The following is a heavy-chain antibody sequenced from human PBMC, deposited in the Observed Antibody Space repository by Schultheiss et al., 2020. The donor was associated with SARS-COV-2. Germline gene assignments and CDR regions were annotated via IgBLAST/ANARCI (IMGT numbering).Heavy chain of an antibody. CDR2: IYYSGST. CDR3: ARLLWSPFYYYGMDV. CDR1: GGSISSYY. J-gene: IGHJ6*02. V-gene: IGHV4-59*08. D-gene: IGHD3-3*01. Sequence: GSLRLSCTVSGGSISSYYWSWIRQPPGKGLEWIGYIYYSGSTNYNPSLKSRVTMSVDTSKNQFSLKLSSVTAADTAVYYCARLLWSPFYYYGMDVWGQGTTVTVSS.